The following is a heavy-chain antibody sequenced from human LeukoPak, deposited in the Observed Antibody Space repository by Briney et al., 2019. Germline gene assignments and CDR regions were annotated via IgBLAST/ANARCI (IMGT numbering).Heavy chain of an antibody. D-gene: IGHD2-21*02. V-gene: IGHV5-51*01. Sequence: GESLKISCKGSGYSFTSYWIGWVRQMPGKGLEWMGIIYPGDSDTRYSPSFQGQVTISADKSISTAYLQWSSLKASDTAMYYCARHTEGIVVVTATPYYYYYMDVWGKGTTVTVSS. CDR1: GYSFTSYW. CDR3: ARHTEGIVVVTATPYYYYYMDV. CDR2: IYPGDSDT. J-gene: IGHJ6*03.